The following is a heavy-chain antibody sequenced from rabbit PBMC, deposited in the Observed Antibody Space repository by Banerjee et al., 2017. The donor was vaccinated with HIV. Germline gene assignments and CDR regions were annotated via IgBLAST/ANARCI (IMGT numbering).Heavy chain of an antibody. V-gene: IGHV1S45*01. CDR2: IAAGSSGNT. J-gene: IGHJ4*01. D-gene: IGHD4-1*01. CDR3: ARDLAGVIGWNFGL. Sequence: QEQLEESGGGLVQPEGSLTLTCTASGFSFSSSYWISWVRQAPGKGLEWIACIAAGSSGNTVYASWAKGRFTISKTSSTTVTLQMTSLTAADTATYFCARDLAGVIGWNFGLWGPGTLVTVS. CDR1: GFSFSSSYW.